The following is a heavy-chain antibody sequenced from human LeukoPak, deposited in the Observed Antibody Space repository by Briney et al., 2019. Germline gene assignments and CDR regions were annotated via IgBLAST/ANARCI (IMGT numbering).Heavy chain of an antibody. D-gene: IGHD1-26*01. CDR1: GFNFDDYA. V-gene: IGHV3-9*01. CDR2: ISWNSGSV. J-gene: IGHJ4*02. CDR3: AKVRSYYAEDYFDY. Sequence: GGSLRLSCTASGFNFDDYAMHWVQQGPGKGLEWVSGISWNSGSVGYADSVKGRFTISRDNAKNFLYLQMNSLRAEDTALYYCAKVRSYYAEDYFDYWGQGTLVTVSS.